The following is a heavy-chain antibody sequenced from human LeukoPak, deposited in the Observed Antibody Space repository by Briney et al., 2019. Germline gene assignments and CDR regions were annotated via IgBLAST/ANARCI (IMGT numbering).Heavy chain of an antibody. V-gene: IGHV3-23*01. CDR1: GFSFSSFA. CDR3: ARQDTQGGYWGSDY. Sequence: PGGSLRLSCAASGFSFSSFAMSWVRQAPGKGLEWVSAIGVSGTTYYADSVKGRFTISRDSSKNTVYLQMSSLRDEDTAIYYCARQDTQGGYWGSDYWGQGTLVTVSS. D-gene: IGHD7-27*01. CDR2: IGVSGTT. J-gene: IGHJ4*02.